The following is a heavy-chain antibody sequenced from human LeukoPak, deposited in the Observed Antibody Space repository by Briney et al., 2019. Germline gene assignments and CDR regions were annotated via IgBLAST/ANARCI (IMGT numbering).Heavy chain of an antibody. D-gene: IGHD2-21*02. J-gene: IGHJ5*02. V-gene: IGHV1-69*05. CDR2: IVPIFGTA. Sequence: SVKVSCKASGGTFSSYAISWVRQAPGQGLEWMGGIVPIFGTANYAQKFQGRVTITTDESTSTAYMELSSLRSEDTAVYYCARAPNKVVVTPSGWFDPWGQGTLVTVSS. CDR3: ARAPNKVVVTPSGWFDP. CDR1: GGTFSSYA.